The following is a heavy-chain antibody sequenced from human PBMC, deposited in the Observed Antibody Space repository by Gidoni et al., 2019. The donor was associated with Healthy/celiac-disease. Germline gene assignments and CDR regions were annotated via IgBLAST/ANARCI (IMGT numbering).Heavy chain of an antibody. V-gene: IGHV3-48*01. CDR1: GFPFRSYS. J-gene: IGHJ5*02. CDR2: ISSSSSTI. Sequence: EVQLVESGGGLVQPGGSVRLSCAPSGFPFRSYSMNWVRQAPGKGLEWVSYISSSSSTIYYADSVKGRFTISRDNAKNSLYLQMNSLRAEDTAVYYCAREVGATLSSWFDPWGQGTLVTVSS. CDR3: AREVGATLSSWFDP. D-gene: IGHD1-26*01.